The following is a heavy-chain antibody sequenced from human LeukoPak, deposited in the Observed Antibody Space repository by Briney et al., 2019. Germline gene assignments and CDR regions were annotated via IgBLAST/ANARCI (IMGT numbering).Heavy chain of an antibody. CDR2: IWNDGSNK. CDR3: ARMISVRGFDY. Sequence: GGSLRLSCAASGFTFSSYGMHWVRHAPGKGLEWAAVIWNDGSNKYYADSVKGRFTISRDNSENTLFLQMNSLRAEDTAVYYCARMISVRGFDYWGQGTLVTVSS. J-gene: IGHJ4*02. V-gene: IGHV3-33*01. D-gene: IGHD3-10*02. CDR1: GFTFSSYG.